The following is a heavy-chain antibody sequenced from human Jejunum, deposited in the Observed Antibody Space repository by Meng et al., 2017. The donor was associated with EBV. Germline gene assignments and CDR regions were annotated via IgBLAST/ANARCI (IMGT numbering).Heavy chain of an antibody. J-gene: IGHJ4*02. CDR1: GDSVSSDGAA. Sequence: QVKLPQSGPGLVEPSHTLSPTCAISGDSVSSDGAAWNWIRQSPSRGLEWLGRTFYRSRWFYDYAPSVKSRITINSDTSKNQFSLHLDSVTPEDTAVYYCARDGPQSLSSFDYWGQGTLVTVSS. V-gene: IGHV6-1*01. CDR3: ARDGPQSLSSFDY. D-gene: IGHD6-6*01. CDR2: TFYRSRWFY.